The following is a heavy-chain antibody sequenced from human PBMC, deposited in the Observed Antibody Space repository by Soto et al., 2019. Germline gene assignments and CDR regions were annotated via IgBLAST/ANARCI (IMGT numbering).Heavy chain of an antibody. V-gene: IGHV3-30*03. CDR1: GFTVSSYG. J-gene: IGHJ4*02. D-gene: IGHD2-8*02. Sequence: QVQLVESGGGVVQPGRSLRLSCAASGFTVSSYGMHWVRQAPGKGLEWVAVISRDGGTKYYADSVKGRFTISRNNSRNTLSVETNSLSGDEMPVDYDTGEFAWAYRGQGTLVTVSS. CDR3: TGEFAWAY. CDR2: ISRDGGTK.